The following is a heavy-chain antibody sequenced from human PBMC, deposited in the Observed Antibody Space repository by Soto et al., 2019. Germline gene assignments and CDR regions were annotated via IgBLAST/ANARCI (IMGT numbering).Heavy chain of an antibody. CDR1: GDSISLYY. J-gene: IGHJ3*02. CDR2: IHPTGSA. V-gene: IGHV4-4*07. D-gene: IGHD6-19*01. CDR3: ANDTSGRDAFDI. Sequence: SETLSLTCTVSGDSISLYYWTWIRQPAGKGLEWIGRIHPTGSASYNPPLKSRVSVSVDTSKNQFSLRLTSVTAADTAVYFCANDTSGRDAFDIWGQGTMVTV.